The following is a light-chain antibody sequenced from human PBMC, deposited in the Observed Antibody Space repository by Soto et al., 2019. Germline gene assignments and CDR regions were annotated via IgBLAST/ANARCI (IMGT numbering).Light chain of an antibody. Sequence: QSVLTQPPSASGTPGQRVTISCSGSSSNIGSNYVYWYQQLPGTAPKLLIYRNNQRPSGVPDRFSGSKSGTSASLAISGLRSEDEADYYCAAWDDSLSGWVFGGGTKLHRP. CDR1: SSNIGSNY. V-gene: IGLV1-47*01. CDR2: RNN. J-gene: IGLJ3*02. CDR3: AAWDDSLSGWV.